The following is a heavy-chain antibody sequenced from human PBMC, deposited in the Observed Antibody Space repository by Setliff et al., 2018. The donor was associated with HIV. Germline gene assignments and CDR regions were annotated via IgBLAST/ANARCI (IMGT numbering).Heavy chain of an antibody. CDR2: ISAYNGNT. Sequence: ASVKVSCKASGYTFISYGISWVRQAPGQGLEWMGWISAYNGNTNYAQKLQGRVTMTTDTSTSTAYMELRSLRSDDTAVYYCARATRYCGGDCSSGGAYDIWGQGTVVTVSS. J-gene: IGHJ3*02. D-gene: IGHD2-21*02. V-gene: IGHV1-18*01. CDR3: ARATRYCGGDCSSGGAYDI. CDR1: GYTFISYG.